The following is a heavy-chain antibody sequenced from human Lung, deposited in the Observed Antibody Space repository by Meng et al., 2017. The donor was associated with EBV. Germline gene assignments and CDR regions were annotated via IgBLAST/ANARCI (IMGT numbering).Heavy chain of an antibody. V-gene: IGHV1-18*01. Sequence: QLQLVPSGTEVKKPGASVRVSCKASGYAFAKFAITWVRQAPGQGLEWMGWIRPYNGNTNYAQKFQGRVTMTTDISTSTAYMELSGLISDDTAVYYCGKEWAEIALTVWGQGTLVTVSS. D-gene: IGHD2-8*01. J-gene: IGHJ4*02. CDR1: GYAFAKFA. CDR3: GKEWAEIALTV. CDR2: IRPYNGNT.